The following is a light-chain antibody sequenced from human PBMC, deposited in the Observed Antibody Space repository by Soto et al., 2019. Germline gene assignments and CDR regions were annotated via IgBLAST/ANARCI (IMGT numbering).Light chain of an antibody. CDR1: QTISRDD. V-gene: IGKV3-20*01. Sequence: EIVLTQSPGTLSLSPGETATLSCRTSQTISRDDLAWYQQRPGQAPRLLVSATSRRATGIPDRFNGYGPGTDFTLTISSLEPEDFGVYYCYQYYSSPHTFGPGTKVDIK. CDR2: ATS. CDR3: YQYYSSPHT. J-gene: IGKJ3*01.